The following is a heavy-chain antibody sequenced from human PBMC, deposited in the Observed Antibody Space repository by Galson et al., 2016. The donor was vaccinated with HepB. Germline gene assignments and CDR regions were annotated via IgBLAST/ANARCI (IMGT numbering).Heavy chain of an antibody. D-gene: IGHD6-13*01. Sequence: SLRLSCAASGFTFSSYSMNWVRQVPGKGLEWVSSISTRTSYIDYADSVKGRFTISRDNAKNSLYLQMNSLRAEDTAVYYCARASSSSSRYLPGYYYDMDVWGQGTTVTVSS. CDR1: GFTFSSYS. CDR2: ISTRTSYI. V-gene: IGHV3-21*01. CDR3: ARASSSSSRYLPGYYYDMDV. J-gene: IGHJ6*02.